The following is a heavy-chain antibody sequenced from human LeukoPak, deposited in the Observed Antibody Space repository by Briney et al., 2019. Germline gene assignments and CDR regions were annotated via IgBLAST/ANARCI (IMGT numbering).Heavy chain of an antibody. CDR1: GFTFNNAW. V-gene: IGHV4-38-2*02. CDR2: IYHSGST. D-gene: IGHD5-12*01. J-gene: IGHJ3*02. CDR3: AREVGWLHPQGAFDI. Sequence: GSLRLSCAASGFTFNNAWMSWVRQAPGKGLEWIGSIYHSGSTYYNPSLKSRVTISVDTSKNHFSLKLGSVTAADTAVYYCAREVGWLHPQGAFDIWGQGTMVTVSS.